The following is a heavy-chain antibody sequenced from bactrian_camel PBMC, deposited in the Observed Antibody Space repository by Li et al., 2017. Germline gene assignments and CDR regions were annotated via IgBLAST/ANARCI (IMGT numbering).Heavy chain of an antibody. V-gene: IGHV3S1*01. D-gene: IGHD6*01. J-gene: IGHJ6*01. CDR2: IDTGDGST. CDR1: GYTFNTYS. Sequence: HVQLVESGGGLVQPGGSLRLSCAASGYTFNTYSWFRQAPGQEREGVAAIDTGDGSTYYLNSVEGRFTISHDNAKNTLYLQMNSLKPEDTAIYYCAAALGLLYCTGEYSPVAAGFRYWGQGTQVTVS. CDR3: AAALGLLYCTGEYSPVAAGFRY.